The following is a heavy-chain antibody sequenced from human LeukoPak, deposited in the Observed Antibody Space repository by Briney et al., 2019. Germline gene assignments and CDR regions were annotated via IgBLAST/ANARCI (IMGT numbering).Heavy chain of an antibody. CDR1: GFTVSSNY. J-gene: IGHJ4*02. Sequence: PGGSLRLSCAASGFTVSSNYMSWVRQAPGKGLEWVSVIYSGGSTYYADSVKGRFTISRDNSKNTLYLQMNSLRVDDTAVYYCARTLTYYYDSSGHYYFDYWGQGTLVTVSS. CDR3: ARTLTYYYDSSGHYYFDY. CDR2: IYSGGST. D-gene: IGHD3-22*01. V-gene: IGHV3-66*01.